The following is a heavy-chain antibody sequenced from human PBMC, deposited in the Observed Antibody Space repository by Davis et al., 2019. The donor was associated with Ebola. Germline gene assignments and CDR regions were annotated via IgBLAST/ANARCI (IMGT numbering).Heavy chain of an antibody. D-gene: IGHD3-10*01. CDR3: AKATEYGSGSYGYRYGMDV. J-gene: IGHJ6*02. Sequence: GGSLRLSCAASGFTFTNYDMTWVRRAPGKGLEWVSSISRTSRYEFYADSVKGRFTISRDNSKNTLYLQLNSLRAEDTAVYYCAKATEYGSGSYGYRYGMDVWGQGTTVTVSS. V-gene: IGHV3-23*01. CDR1: GFTFTNYD. CDR2: ISRTSRYE.